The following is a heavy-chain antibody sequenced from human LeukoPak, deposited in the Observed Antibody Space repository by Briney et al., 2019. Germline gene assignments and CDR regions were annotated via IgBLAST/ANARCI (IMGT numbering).Heavy chain of an antibody. J-gene: IGHJ5*02. CDR1: GFTITSWS. Sequence: QPGGSLRLSCAVSGFTITSWSMNWVRQAPGKGLEWLSYISSGGSPIYYADSVKGRSTISRDDAKNLVYLQMNSLRAEDTAVYYCTYLRTSYYNDKWVDPWGQGALVTVSS. V-gene: IGHV3-48*04. D-gene: IGHD3/OR15-3a*01. CDR3: TYLRTSYYNDKWVDP. CDR2: ISSGGSPI.